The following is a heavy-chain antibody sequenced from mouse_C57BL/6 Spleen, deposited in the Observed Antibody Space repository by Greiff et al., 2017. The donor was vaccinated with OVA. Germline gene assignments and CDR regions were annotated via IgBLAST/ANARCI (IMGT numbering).Heavy chain of an antibody. D-gene: IGHD1-1*01. CDR1: GYTFTDYN. J-gene: IGHJ1*03. V-gene: IGHV1-18*01. CDR3: ARTYCTTVEGYFDV. Sequence: VQLQQSGPELVKPGASVKISCKASGYTFTDYNMDWVKQSHGQSLEWIGDINPNNGGTIYNQKFKGKATLTVDKSSSTAYMQLRSLTSEDTAVYDCARTYCTTVEGYFDVWGTGTTVTVSS. CDR2: INPNNGGT.